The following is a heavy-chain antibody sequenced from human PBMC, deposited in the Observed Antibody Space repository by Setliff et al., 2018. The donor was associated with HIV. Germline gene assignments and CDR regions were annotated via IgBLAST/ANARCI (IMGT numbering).Heavy chain of an antibody. V-gene: IGHV4-4*07. Sequence: SETLSLTCTVSGGSMMNSYWTWIRQPAGKGLEWIGRVYTTGSTNYNPSFKRPLTVSLDMSKNQFSLKLGSMTAADTGVYHCAREFWSVSSGSFGPWGPGILVTAPQ. CDR1: GGSMMNSY. J-gene: IGHJ5*02. D-gene: IGHD3-22*01. CDR3: AREFWSVSSGSFGP. CDR2: VYTTGST.